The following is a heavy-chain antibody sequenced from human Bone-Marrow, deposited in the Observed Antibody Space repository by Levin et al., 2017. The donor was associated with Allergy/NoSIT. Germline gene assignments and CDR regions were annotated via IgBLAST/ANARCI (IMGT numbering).Heavy chain of an antibody. V-gene: IGHV3-9*01. CDR1: GFTFDDYA. Sequence: PGGSLRLSCAASGFTFDDYAMHWVRQARGKGLEWVSAITWNSDNIGYADSVKGRFTISRDNAKSTLYLQMNSLRVEDTALYYCAKVAGLRRLRGPGDHDNGLDVWGQGTTVTVSS. CDR3: AKVAGLRRLRGPGDHDNGLDV. D-gene: IGHD4-17*01. CDR2: ITWNSDNI. J-gene: IGHJ6*02.